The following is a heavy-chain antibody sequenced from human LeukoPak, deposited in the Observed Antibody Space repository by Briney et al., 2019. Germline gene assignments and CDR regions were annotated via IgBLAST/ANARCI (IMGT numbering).Heavy chain of an antibody. CDR2: INPNSGAT. J-gene: IGHJ4*02. V-gene: IGHV1-2*02. Sequence: GASVKVSCKASGYTFTDYYMHWVRQAPGQGLEWMGWINPNSGATNFAQRFRGRVTMTRDTSISTAYMELSSLRSDDTAVYCCARSLAGPDYWGQGTLVTVSS. D-gene: IGHD3-3*02. CDR1: GYTFTDYY. CDR3: ARSLAGPDY.